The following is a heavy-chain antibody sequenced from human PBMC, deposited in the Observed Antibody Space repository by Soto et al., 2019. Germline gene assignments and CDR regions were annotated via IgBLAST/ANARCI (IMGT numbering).Heavy chain of an antibody. J-gene: IGHJ4*02. D-gene: IGHD2-21*02. CDR1: GYTFTGYY. CDR2: INPNSGGT. V-gene: IGHV1-2*02. Sequence: QAQLVQSGAEVKKPGASVKVSCKTSGYTFTGYYILWVRQAPGQGLEWMGRINPNSGGTNYAQKFQGSVTMTRDTSISTADMILSRLTSDDTAVYYCARQLAYCGGDCYTEPLDYWGQGTLVTVSS. CDR3: ARQLAYCGGDCYTEPLDY.